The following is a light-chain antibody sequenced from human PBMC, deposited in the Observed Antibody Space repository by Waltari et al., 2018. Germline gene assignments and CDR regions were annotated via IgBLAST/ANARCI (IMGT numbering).Light chain of an antibody. CDR1: SSDVGGYNH. J-gene: IGLJ2*01. V-gene: IGLV2-8*01. CDR2: EVS. Sequence: QSALTQPPSASGSPGQSVTISCTGTSSDVGGYNHVSWYQQHSGKAPKLIIYEVSERPSGVPDRFSGSKSGTTASLTVSGLQAEDEADYYCSSYADSNIFRLFGGGTKLTVL. CDR3: SSYADSNIFRL.